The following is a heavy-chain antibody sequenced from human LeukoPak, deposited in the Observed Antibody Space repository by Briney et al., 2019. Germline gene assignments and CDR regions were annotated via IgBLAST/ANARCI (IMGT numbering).Heavy chain of an antibody. CDR3: ARLMTTVTSYWFDP. CDR1: GDSIRSVDYY. CDR2: IYYSGST. J-gene: IGHJ5*02. V-gene: IGHV4-30-4*01. Sequence: IPSETLSLTCTVSGDSIRSVDYYWSWIRQPPGKGLEWIGYIYYSGSTYYNPSLKSRVTISVDTSKNQFSLKLSSVTAADTAVYYCARLMTTVTSYWFDPWGQGTLVTVSS. D-gene: IGHD4-17*01.